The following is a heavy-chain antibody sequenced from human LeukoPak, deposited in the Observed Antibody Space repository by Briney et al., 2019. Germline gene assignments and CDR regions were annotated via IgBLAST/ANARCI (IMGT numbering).Heavy chain of an antibody. Sequence: GGSLRLSCAASRLTFSSYAMSWVRQAPGKGLEWVSAISGSGGSTYYADSVKGRFTISRDNSKNTLYLQMNSLRAEDTAVYYCAKDSSMVRGVITDFDYWGQGTLVTVSS. D-gene: IGHD3-10*01. J-gene: IGHJ4*02. CDR3: AKDSSMVRGVITDFDY. CDR1: RLTFSSYA. CDR2: ISGSGGST. V-gene: IGHV3-23*01.